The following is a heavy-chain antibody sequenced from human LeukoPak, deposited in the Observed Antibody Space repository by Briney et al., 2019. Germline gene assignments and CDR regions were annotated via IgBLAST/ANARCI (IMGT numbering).Heavy chain of an antibody. V-gene: IGHV1-18*01. CDR3: ARGRQVVVTANSLDY. D-gene: IGHD2-21*02. CDR1: GYTFTSYG. CDR2: ISAYNGNT. Sequence: ASVKVSCKASGYTFTSYGISWVRQAPGQGLEWMGWISAYNGNTNYAQKLQGRVTMTTDTSTSTAYMELRSLRFDDTAVYYCARGRQVVVTANSLDYWGQGTLVTVSS. J-gene: IGHJ4*02.